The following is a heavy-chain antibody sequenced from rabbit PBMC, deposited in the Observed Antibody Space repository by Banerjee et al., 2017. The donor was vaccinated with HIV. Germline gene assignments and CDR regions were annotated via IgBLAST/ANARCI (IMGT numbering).Heavy chain of an antibody. V-gene: IGHV1S45*01. CDR3: ARPYGGRAGFYFDL. CDR1: GFSLSSYY. Sequence: QEQLVESGGGLVQPGASLTLTCTASGFSLSSYYMCWVRQAPGKRLEWIACIYAGSSGSTYYASWAKGRFTISKTSSTTVTLQMTSLTAADTATYFCARPYGGRAGFYFDLWGPGTLVTVS. D-gene: IGHD2-1*01. J-gene: IGHJ4*01. CDR2: IYAGSSGST.